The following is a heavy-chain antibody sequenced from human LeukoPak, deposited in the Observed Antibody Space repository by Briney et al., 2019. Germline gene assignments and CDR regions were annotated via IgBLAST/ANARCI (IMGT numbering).Heavy chain of an antibody. CDR2: IYYSGST. Sequence: SETLSLTCTVSGGSISSYYWSWIRQPPGKGLEWIGSIYYSGSTYYNPSLKSRVTISVDTSKNQFSLKLSSVTAADTAVYYCARVPYYDILTGYYTGGHFDYWGQGTLVTVSS. J-gene: IGHJ4*02. CDR3: ARVPYYDILTGYYTGGHFDY. V-gene: IGHV4-59*12. CDR1: GGSISSYY. D-gene: IGHD3-9*01.